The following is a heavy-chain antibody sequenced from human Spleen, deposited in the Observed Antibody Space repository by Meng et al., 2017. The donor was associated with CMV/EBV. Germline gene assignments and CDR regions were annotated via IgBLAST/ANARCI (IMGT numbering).Heavy chain of an antibody. Sequence: GSLRLSCTVSGGSVSSGSYCWSWIRQPPGKGLEWIGYIYYSGSTNYNPSLKSRVTISVDTSKNQFSLKLNSVTAADTAVYYCARGGTYFDYWGQGTLVTVSS. V-gene: IGHV4-61*01. D-gene: IGHD1-1*01. CDR3: ARGGTYFDY. CDR2: IYYSGST. J-gene: IGHJ4*02. CDR1: GGSVSSGSYC.